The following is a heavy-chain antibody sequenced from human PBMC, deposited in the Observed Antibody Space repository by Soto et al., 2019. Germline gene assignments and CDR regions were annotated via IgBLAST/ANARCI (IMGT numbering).Heavy chain of an antibody. Sequence: QVQLQESGPGLVKPSETLSLTCTVSGGSISSYYWSWIRQPPGKGLDWIGYIYYSGSTNYNPSLKSRVTISVDTSKNQFSLKLSSVTAADTAVYYCARLGYSNTIFPGYFDYWGQGTLVTVSS. CDR2: IYYSGST. CDR3: ARLGYSNTIFPGYFDY. CDR1: GGSISSYY. V-gene: IGHV4-59*08. J-gene: IGHJ4*02. D-gene: IGHD3-3*01.